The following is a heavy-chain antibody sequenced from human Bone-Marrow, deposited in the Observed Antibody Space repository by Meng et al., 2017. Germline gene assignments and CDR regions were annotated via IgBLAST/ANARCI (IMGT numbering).Heavy chain of an antibody. CDR2: IWYDGSNK. V-gene: IGHV3-33*01. CDR1: GFTFSSYG. D-gene: IGHD1-26*01. Sequence: GESLKISCAASGFTFSSYGMHWVRQAPGTGLEWVAVIWYDGSNKYYADSVKGRFTISRDNSKNTLYLQMNSLRAEDTAVYYCAGDSIVGATDAFDIWGQGTMVTVSS. J-gene: IGHJ3*02. CDR3: AGDSIVGATDAFDI.